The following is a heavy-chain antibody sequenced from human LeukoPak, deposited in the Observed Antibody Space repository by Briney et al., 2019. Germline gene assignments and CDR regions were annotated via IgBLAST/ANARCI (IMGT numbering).Heavy chain of an antibody. Sequence: SETLSLTCTVSGGSITSSSHYWGWIRQPPGKGLEWVGGIYYSGSTFYNPSLTSRVTISVDTSKNQFSLRLTSVTAADTAVYYCARDDGSYNTFDSWGQGTLVTVSS. D-gene: IGHD1-26*01. J-gene: IGHJ4*02. CDR3: ARDDGSYNTFDS. V-gene: IGHV4-39*07. CDR1: GGSITSSSHY. CDR2: IYYSGST.